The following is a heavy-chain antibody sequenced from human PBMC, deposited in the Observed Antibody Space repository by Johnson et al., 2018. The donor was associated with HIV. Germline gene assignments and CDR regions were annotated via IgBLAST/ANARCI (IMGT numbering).Heavy chain of an antibody. J-gene: IGHJ3*02. V-gene: IGHV3-23*04. D-gene: IGHD6-13*01. CDR2: ISGSGGST. CDR1: GFTFSDYY. Sequence: VQLVESGGGLVKPGGSLRLSCAASGFTFSDYYMSWIRQAPGQGLEWVSAISGSGGSTYYADSVKGRFPISRDNSKNTLYLQMKRLRAEDTAVYHCAREYSSSWFPPSRAFDIWGQGTMVTVSS. CDR3: AREYSSSWFPPSRAFDI.